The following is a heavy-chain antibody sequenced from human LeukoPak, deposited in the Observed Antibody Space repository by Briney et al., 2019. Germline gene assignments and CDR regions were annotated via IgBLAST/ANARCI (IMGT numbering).Heavy chain of an antibody. V-gene: IGHV3-15*01. CDR2: IKSKTDGGTT. CDR3: ARAPRGS. Sequence: GGSLRLSCAASGFTFSSYGMSWGRQAPGKGLEWVGRIKSKTDGGTTDYAAPVKGRITISRDDSKNTLYLEMISLRAEDTAVYYCARAPRGSWGEETLVTVSS. D-gene: IGHD3-10*01. J-gene: IGHJ5*02. CDR1: GFTFSSYG.